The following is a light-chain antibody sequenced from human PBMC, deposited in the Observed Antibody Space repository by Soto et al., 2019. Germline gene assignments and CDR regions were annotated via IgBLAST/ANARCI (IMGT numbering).Light chain of an antibody. CDR2: EVT. Sequence: SSGIGGYNYVSWFQQHPGKAPKLMIYEVTNRPSGVSNRFSGSKSGSTASLTISGLQAEDEADYYCSSYTSSNTLVFGTGTKVTVL. CDR3: SSYTSSNTLV. V-gene: IGLV2-14*01. CDR1: SSGIGGYNY. J-gene: IGLJ1*01.